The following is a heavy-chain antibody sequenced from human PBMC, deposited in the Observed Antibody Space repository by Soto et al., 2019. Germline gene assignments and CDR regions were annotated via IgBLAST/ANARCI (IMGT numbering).Heavy chain of an antibody. CDR1: GFTFSSYG. CDR3: AKEGVDYDFWSDDALDI. J-gene: IGHJ3*02. CDR2: ISYDGSNK. V-gene: IGHV3-30*18. Sequence: VGSLRLSCAASGFTFSSYGMHWVRQAPGKGLEWVAVISYDGSNKYYADSVKGRFTISRDNSKNTLYLQMNSLRAEDTAVYYCAKEGVDYDFWSDDALDIWGQGTMVTVSS. D-gene: IGHD3-3*01.